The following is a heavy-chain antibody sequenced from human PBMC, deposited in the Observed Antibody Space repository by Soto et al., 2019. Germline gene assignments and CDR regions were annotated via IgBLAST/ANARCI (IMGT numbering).Heavy chain of an antibody. D-gene: IGHD3-22*01. V-gene: IGHV4-59*01. CDR3: ASYYYDSSGYPFDY. CDR2: IYYSGST. J-gene: IGHJ4*02. CDR1: GGSISSYY. Sequence: SETLSVTCTVSGGSISSYYWSWIRQPPGKGLEWIGYIYYSGSTNYNPSLKRRVTVSVDTSRNQFSLKLSSVTAADTAVYYCASYYYDSSGYPFDYWGQGTLVTVSS.